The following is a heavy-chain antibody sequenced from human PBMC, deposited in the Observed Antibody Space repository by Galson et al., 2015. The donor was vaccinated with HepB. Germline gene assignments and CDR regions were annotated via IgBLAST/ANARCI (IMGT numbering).Heavy chain of an antibody. CDR2: ISYDGSNK. CDR3: AKDGGYCSSTSCRGAYYYYYYMDV. J-gene: IGHJ6*03. Sequence: SLRLSCAASGFTFSSYGMHWVRQAPGKGLEWVAVISYDGSNKYYADSVKGRFTISRDNSKNTLYLQMNSLRAEDTAVYYCAKDGGYCSSTSCRGAYYYYYYMDVWGKGTTVTVSS. V-gene: IGHV3-30*18. D-gene: IGHD2-2*03. CDR1: GFTFSSYG.